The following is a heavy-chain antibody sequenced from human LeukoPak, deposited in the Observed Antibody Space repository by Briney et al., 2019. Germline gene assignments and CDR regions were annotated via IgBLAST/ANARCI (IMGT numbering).Heavy chain of an antibody. D-gene: IGHD3-10*01. V-gene: IGHV4-39*01. Sequence: SETLSLTCTVSGGSISSSSYYWGWIRQPPGKGLEWIGSIYYSGSTYYNPSLKSRVTISVDTSKNQFSLKLSSVTAADTAVYYCARHPGDWFGELMWRNWFDPWGQGTLVTVSS. CDR1: GGSISSSSYY. CDR3: ARHPGDWFGELMWRNWFDP. CDR2: IYYSGST. J-gene: IGHJ5*02.